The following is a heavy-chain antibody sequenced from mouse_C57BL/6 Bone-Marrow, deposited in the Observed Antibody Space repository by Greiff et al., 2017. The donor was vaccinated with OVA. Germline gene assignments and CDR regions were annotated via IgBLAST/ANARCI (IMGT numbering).Heavy chain of an antibody. CDR1: GYAFSSSW. J-gene: IGHJ4*01. CDR3: EPHVLWSRDAMDY. Sequence: QVQLQQSGPELVKPGASVKISCKASGYAFSSSWMNWVKQRPGKGLEWIGRIYPGDGDTNYNGKFKGKATLTADKSSSTAYMQLSSLTSEDSAVYFCEPHVLWSRDAMDYWGQGTSVTVSS. CDR2: IYPGDGDT. V-gene: IGHV1-82*01. D-gene: IGHD1-1*02.